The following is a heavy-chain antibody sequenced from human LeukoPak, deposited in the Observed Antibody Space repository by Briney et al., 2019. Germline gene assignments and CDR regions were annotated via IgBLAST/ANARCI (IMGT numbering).Heavy chain of an antibody. D-gene: IGHD6-6*01. CDR2: ISSSSSYI. Sequence: NTGGSLRLSCAASGFTFSSYAMSWVRQAPGKGLEWVSSISSSSSYIYYADSVKGRFTISRDNAKNSLYLQMNSLRAEDTAVYYCARGGWLVPYWGQGTLVTVSS. CDR1: GFTFSSYA. J-gene: IGHJ4*02. CDR3: ARGGWLVPY. V-gene: IGHV3-21*01.